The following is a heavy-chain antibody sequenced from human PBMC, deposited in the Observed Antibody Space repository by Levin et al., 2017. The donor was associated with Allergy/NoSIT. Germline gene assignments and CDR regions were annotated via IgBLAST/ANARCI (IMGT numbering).Heavy chain of an antibody. Sequence: PSETLSLTCTVSGGSIGTTSYYWGWIRQPPGKGLEWIGSIYYSGNTYYNPSLKSRVTISVDTSKNQFSLNLSSVTAADTAVYYCARHAGIATGFGPWGQGTLVTVSS. CDR3: ARHAGIATGFGP. D-gene: IGHD1-14*01. V-gene: IGHV4-39*01. J-gene: IGHJ5*02. CDR1: GGSIGTTSYY. CDR2: IYYSGNT.